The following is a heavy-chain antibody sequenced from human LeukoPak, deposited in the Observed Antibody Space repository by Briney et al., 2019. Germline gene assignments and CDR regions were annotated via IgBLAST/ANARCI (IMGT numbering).Heavy chain of an antibody. D-gene: IGHD3-22*01. V-gene: IGHV5-51*01. CDR1: GYSFTSYW. CDR3: ARYSSGYYWFDP. CDR2: IYPSDSDT. Sequence: GESLKISCKASGYSFTSYWIGWVRPMPGKGLEWMGIIYPSDSDTRYSPSFQGQVTISADKSITTAYLQWSSLKASDTAMYYCARYSSGYYWFDPWGQGTLVTVSS. J-gene: IGHJ5*02.